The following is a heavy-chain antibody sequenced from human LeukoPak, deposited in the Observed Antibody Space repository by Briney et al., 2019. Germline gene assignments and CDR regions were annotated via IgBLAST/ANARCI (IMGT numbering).Heavy chain of an antibody. D-gene: IGHD6-13*01. CDR1: GGSLSGYY. J-gene: IGHJ5*02. CDR3: ARGATYNSNWYEWFDP. V-gene: IGHV4-34*01. CDR2: VNHSGST. Sequence: SETLSLTCAVYGGSLSGYYWTWIRQPPGKGLEWIGEVNHSGSTNYNPSLKSRVTISVDTSKNHFSLKLNSVTAADTAVYYCARGATYNSNWYEWFDPWGQGTLVAVSS.